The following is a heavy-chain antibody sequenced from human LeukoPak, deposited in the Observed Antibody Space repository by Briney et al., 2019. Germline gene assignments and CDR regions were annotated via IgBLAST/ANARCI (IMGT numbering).Heavy chain of an antibody. J-gene: IGHJ4*02. CDR3: ARDRRPTPFDY. CDR1: GFTFSSYA. Sequence: GGSLRLSCAASGFTFSSYAMSWVRQAPGKGLEWVSAISGSGGSTYYADSVKGRFTISRDNSKNTLYLQMNSLRTEDTAVYYCARDRRPTPFDYWGQGTLVTVSS. V-gene: IGHV3-23*01. CDR2: ISGSGGST.